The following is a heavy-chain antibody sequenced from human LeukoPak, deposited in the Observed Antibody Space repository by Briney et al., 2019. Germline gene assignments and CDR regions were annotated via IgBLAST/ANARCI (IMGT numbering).Heavy chain of an antibody. J-gene: IGHJ6*02. CDR1: GFTSSGYW. D-gene: IGHD2-21*01. CDR2: INSDGSST. V-gene: IGHV3-74*01. CDR3: ASPVVVAGYSMDV. Sequence: GGSLRLSCAASGFTSSGYWMYWVRQAPGKALVWVSRINSDGSSTNYADSVKGRFTISRDNAKNTLYLQMNSLRAEDTAVYYCASPVVVAGYSMDVWGQGTTVTVSS.